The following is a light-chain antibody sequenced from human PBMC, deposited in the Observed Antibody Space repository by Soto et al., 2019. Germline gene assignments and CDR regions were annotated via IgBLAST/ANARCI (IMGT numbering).Light chain of an antibody. Sequence: DIHMTKSPFTLSSCFVDRVTITCRASQTISSWLAWYQQKPGKAPKLLIYAASTLESGVSSRFSGRGSGTEFTLTINSLQPEDFATYYCQQYKSYLRTFGQGTKVDVK. J-gene: IGKJ1*01. CDR1: QTISSW. CDR3: QQYKSYLRT. CDR2: AAS. V-gene: IGKV1-5*01.